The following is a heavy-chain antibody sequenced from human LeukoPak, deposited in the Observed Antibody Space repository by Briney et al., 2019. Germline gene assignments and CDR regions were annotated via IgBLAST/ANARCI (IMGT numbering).Heavy chain of an antibody. J-gene: IGHJ4*02. CDR3: AILYQHLVFPRNEFDY. CDR2: IYYTGIT. D-gene: IGHD6-13*01. Sequence: PSETLSLTCTVSGGSISSYYWSWIRQPPEKGLEWIGYIYYTGITNYNSSLKSRVTISVDTSKNQFSLKLSSVTAADTAVYYCAILYQHLVFPRNEFDYWGQGTLVTVSS. V-gene: IGHV4-59*08. CDR1: GGSISSYY.